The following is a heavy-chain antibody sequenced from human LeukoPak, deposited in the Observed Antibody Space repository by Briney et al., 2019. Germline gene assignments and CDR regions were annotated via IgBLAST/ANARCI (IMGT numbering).Heavy chain of an antibody. Sequence: SETLSLTCTVSGGSISSYYWSWIRQPAGKGLEWIGRIYTSGSTNYNPSLKSRVTMSVDTSKNQFSLKPSSVTAADTAVYYCAREKRCSSTSCYGIDYWGQGTLVTVSS. CDR3: AREKRCSSTSCYGIDY. CDR1: GGSISSYY. J-gene: IGHJ4*02. CDR2: IYTSGST. D-gene: IGHD2-2*01. V-gene: IGHV4-4*07.